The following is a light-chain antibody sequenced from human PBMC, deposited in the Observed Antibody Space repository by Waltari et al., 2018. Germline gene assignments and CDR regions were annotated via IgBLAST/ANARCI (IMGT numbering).Light chain of an antibody. V-gene: IGLV2-14*01. CDR1: DSDVGAYDF. J-gene: IGLJ1*01. CDR3: SSYTTSSAPGV. Sequence: QSALTQPASVSGSPGQSNTISCPGTDSDVGAYDFVSWYQQHPGKAPHLIIYEVSNRPSGISNRFSASKSGNTASLTISGLQAEDEADYYCSSYTTSSAPGVFGTGTRVTVL. CDR2: EVS.